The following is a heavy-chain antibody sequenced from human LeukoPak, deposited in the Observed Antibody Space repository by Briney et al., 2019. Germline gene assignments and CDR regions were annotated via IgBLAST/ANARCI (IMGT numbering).Heavy chain of an antibody. J-gene: IGHJ4*02. Sequence: SEALSLTCAVYGGSFSGFHWNWIRQPPGKGLEWIGEIDHSGSTNYNPSLKSRVTIPVDTSKNQFSLKLSSVTAADTAVYYCARGGDGDYLDYWGQGTLVTVSS. CDR2: IDHSGST. CDR1: GGSFSGFH. V-gene: IGHV4-34*01. D-gene: IGHD4-17*01. CDR3: ARGGDGDYLDY.